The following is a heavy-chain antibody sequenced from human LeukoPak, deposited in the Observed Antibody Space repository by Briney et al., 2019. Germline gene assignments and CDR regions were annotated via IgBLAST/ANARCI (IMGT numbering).Heavy chain of an antibody. D-gene: IGHD6-13*01. CDR2: IKQDGSEK. CDR3: ARRLSGAAAGGY. CDR1: GFTFDDYG. Sequence: GGSLRLSCAASGFTFDDYGMSWVRQAPGKGLEWVANIKQDGSEKYYVDSVKGRFTISRDNAKNSLYLQMNSLRAEDTAVYYCARRLSGAAAGGYWGQGTLVTVSS. J-gene: IGHJ4*02. V-gene: IGHV3-7*01.